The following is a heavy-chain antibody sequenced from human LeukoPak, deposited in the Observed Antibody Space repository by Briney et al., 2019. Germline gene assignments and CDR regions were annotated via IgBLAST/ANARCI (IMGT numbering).Heavy chain of an antibody. CDR2: INHSKNT. CDR1: GGSFSGHY. V-gene: IGHV4-34*01. CDR3: ARGRDRGPESSGIWGLKGTSYMDV. Sequence: SETLSLTCAVYGGSFSGHYWSWIRQPPGKGLEWIGEINHSKNTNYNPSLKSRVTISVDTSKNQFSLKLSSVTAADTAVYYCARGRDRGPESSGIWGLKGTSYMDVWAKGTTVTVSS. D-gene: IGHD3-16*01. J-gene: IGHJ6*03.